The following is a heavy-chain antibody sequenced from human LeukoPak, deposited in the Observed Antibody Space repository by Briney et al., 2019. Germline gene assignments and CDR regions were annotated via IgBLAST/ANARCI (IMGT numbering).Heavy chain of an antibody. CDR3: ARDNRYCSSTSCYRSYYYGMDV. V-gene: IGHV4-59*01. CDR2: IYYSGST. Sequence: PSETLSLTCTVSGGSISSYYWSWIRQPPGKGLEWIGYIYYSGSTNYNPSLKSRVTISVDTSKNQFSLKLSSVTAADTAVYYCARDNRYCSSTSCYRSYYYGMDVWGQGTTVTVSS. D-gene: IGHD2-2*02. CDR1: GGSISSYY. J-gene: IGHJ6*02.